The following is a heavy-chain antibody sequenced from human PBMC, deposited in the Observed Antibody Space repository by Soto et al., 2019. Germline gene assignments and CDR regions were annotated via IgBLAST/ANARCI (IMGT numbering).Heavy chain of an antibody. CDR2: ITSSSSYI. CDR1: GFTFDSYA. J-gene: IGHJ4*02. Sequence: DVQLVESGGGLVKPGGSLRLSCAASGFTFDSYAMTWVRQAPGMGLEWVASITSSSSYIYYADSLKGRFTISRDNAKNSLFLQMNSLRADDTAVYYCARDRHSGFDLMYWGQGTLVTVSS. CDR3: ARDRHSGFDLMY. D-gene: IGHD5-12*01. V-gene: IGHV3-21*02.